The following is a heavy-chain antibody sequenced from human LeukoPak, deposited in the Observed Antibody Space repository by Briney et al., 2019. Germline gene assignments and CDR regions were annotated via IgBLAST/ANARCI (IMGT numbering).Heavy chain of an antibody. J-gene: IGHJ4*02. D-gene: IGHD2-15*01. Sequence: GGSLRLSCAAPGFTFSSYAMSWVPQAPGKGRKWVSAICAGGDSTYYADSVQGRFTISRDNSKNTLYLQMNSLRGEDTAVYYCARQRGYCSGGNCYFDYWGQGTLVTVSS. CDR3: ARQRGYCSGGNCYFDY. CDR1: GFTFSSYA. CDR2: ICAGGDST. V-gene: IGHV3-23*01.